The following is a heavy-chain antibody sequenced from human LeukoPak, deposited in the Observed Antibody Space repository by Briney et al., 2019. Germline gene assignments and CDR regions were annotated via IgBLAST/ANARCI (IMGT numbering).Heavy chain of an antibody. CDR3: ARDCDRSGYYCY. V-gene: IGHV1-18*04. Sequence: ASVKVSCKASGYTFTNYGLSWLRQAPGQGLEWIGWISAYNDNTNYAQKLQGRVTMTTDTSTSTAYMALRSLRSHDTAVYYCARDCDRSGYYCYWGQGTLVTVSS. D-gene: IGHD3-22*01. CDR1: GYTFTNYG. J-gene: IGHJ4*02. CDR2: ISAYNDNT.